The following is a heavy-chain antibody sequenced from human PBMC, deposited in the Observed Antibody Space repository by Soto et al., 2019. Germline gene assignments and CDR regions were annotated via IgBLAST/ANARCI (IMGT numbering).Heavy chain of an antibody. Sequence: GGSLRLSCAASGFTFSSYGMHWARQAPGKGLEWVAVISYDGSNKYYADSVKGRFTISRDNSKNTLYLQMNSLRAEDTAVYYCAKDEGAAAGLFDYWGQGTLVTVSS. V-gene: IGHV3-30*18. CDR1: GFTFSSYG. J-gene: IGHJ4*02. CDR3: AKDEGAAAGLFDY. D-gene: IGHD6-13*01. CDR2: ISYDGSNK.